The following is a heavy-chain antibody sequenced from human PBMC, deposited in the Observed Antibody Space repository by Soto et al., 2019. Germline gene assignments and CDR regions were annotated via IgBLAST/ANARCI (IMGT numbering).Heavy chain of an antibody. Sequence: QITLKESGPTLVKPTQTLTLTCTFSGFSLSTTGVGXGXXXXXXXXXXXXXXXXXXXXDKRYSPSLRSRLTITKDTSKNQVVLTMTYMDPVDTATYXXVXXRXXGXCLQFYPSHSYYGLDVWGQGTTVTVSS. CDR1: GFSLSTTGVG. V-gene: IGHV2-5*01. CDR2: XXXXXDK. D-gene: IGHD2-21*01. CDR3: VXXRXXGXCLQFYPSHSYYGLDV. J-gene: IGHJ6*02.